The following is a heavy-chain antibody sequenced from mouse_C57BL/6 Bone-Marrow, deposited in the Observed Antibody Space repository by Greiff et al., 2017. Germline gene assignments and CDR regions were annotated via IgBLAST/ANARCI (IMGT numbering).Heavy chain of an antibody. J-gene: IGHJ2*01. D-gene: IGHD2-1*01. Sequence: QVQLKQSGPELVKPGASVKISCKASGYAFSSSWMNWVKQRPGKGLEWIGRIYPGDGDTNYNGKFKGKAKLTADKSSSTSYMQLSSLTSEDSAVYFCARHYYGNENYWGQGTTLTVSS. CDR2: IYPGDGDT. CDR1: GYAFSSSW. CDR3: ARHYYGNENY. V-gene: IGHV1-82*01.